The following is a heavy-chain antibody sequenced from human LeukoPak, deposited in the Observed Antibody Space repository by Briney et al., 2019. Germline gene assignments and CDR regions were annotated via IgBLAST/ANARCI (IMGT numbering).Heavy chain of an antibody. J-gene: IGHJ4*02. CDR1: GFTFSSYG. D-gene: IGHD3-10*01. CDR2: IWYDGSNK. CDR3: AKPAYYYGSGSYMFDY. V-gene: IGHV3-33*06. Sequence: GGSLRLSCAASGFTFSSYGMHWVRQAPGKGLEWVAVIWYDGSNKYYADSVKGRFTISRDNSKNTLYLQTNSLRAEDTAVYYCAKPAYYYGSGSYMFDYWGQGTLVTVSS.